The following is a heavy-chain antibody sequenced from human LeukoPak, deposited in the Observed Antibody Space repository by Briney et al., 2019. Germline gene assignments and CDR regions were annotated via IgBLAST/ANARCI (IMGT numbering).Heavy chain of an antibody. D-gene: IGHD1-1*01. Sequence: GGSLRLSCTASRFTFSSYWMNWVRQAPGKGLEWVANIKQDGSQKYYVDSVKGRFTISRDNAKNSLYLQMNSLRAEDTAVYYCARDVSGTGGKDYWGQGTPVTVSS. CDR3: ARDVSGTGGKDY. CDR1: RFTFSSYW. J-gene: IGHJ4*02. V-gene: IGHV3-7*01. CDR2: IKQDGSQK.